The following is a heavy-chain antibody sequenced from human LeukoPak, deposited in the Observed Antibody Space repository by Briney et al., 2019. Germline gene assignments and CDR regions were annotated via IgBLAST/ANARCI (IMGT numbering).Heavy chain of an antibody. CDR1: GGTFSSYA. Sequence: GASVKVSCRASGGTFSSYAISWVRQAPGQGLEWMGGIIPIFGTANYAQKFQGRVTITADESTSTAYMELSSLRSEDTAVYYCARTNCSSTSCHTPTLVDWFDPWGQGTLVTVSS. CDR2: IIPIFGTA. J-gene: IGHJ5*02. V-gene: IGHV1-69*01. CDR3: ARTNCSSTSCHTPTLVDWFDP. D-gene: IGHD2-2*02.